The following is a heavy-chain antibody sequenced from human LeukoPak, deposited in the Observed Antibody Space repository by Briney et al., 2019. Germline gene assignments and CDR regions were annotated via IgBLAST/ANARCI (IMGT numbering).Heavy chain of an antibody. V-gene: IGHV4-39*07. J-gene: IGHJ4*02. CDR3: IAPLGAAGYFDY. Sequence: SETLSLTCTVSGGSISSSSYYWGWIRQPPGKGLEWIGSIYYSGSTYYNPSLKSRVTISVDTSKNQFSLKLSSVTAADTAVYYCIAPLGAAGYFDYWGQGTLVTVSS. CDR1: GGSISSSSYY. CDR2: IYYSGST. D-gene: IGHD6-13*01.